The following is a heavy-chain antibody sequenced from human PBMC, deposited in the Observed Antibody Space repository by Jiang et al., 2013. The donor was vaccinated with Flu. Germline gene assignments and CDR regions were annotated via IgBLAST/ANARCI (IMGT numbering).Heavy chain of an antibody. V-gene: IGHV4-30-2*01. Sequence: GPGLVKPSETLSLTCAVSGGSISSDGYSWSWFRQPPGKGLEWIGYIFHGGRPYYNPSLKSRVTFSVDRSKKQFSLNLTSVTAADMAVYYCARGRIQLPDY. CDR3: ARGRIQLPDY. CDR2: IFHGGRP. D-gene: IGHD5-18*01. J-gene: IGHJ4*01. CDR1: GGSISSDGYS.